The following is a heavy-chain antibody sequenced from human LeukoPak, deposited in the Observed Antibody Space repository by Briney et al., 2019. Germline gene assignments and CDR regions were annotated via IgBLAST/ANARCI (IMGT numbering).Heavy chain of an antibody. Sequence: SETLSLTCTVSGGSISSYYWSWIRQPPGKGLEWIGDILYSGSTDYNSSLKSRVTISVDTSRNQFSLKLSSVTAADTAVYYCARSSWLQYPIDYWGQGTLVTVSS. J-gene: IGHJ4*02. V-gene: IGHV4-59*12. CDR2: ILYSGST. CDR1: GGSISSYY. CDR3: ARSSWLQYPIDY. D-gene: IGHD5-24*01.